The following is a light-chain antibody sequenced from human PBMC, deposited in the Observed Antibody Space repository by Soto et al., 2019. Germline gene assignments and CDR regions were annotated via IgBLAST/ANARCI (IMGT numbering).Light chain of an antibody. CDR1: SSDIGGYRY. Sequence: QSALTQPASVSGSPGQSITITCTGTSSDIGGYRYVSWYQHHPGQGPNLRIYDVSNRPSWISNRFSGSKSGNTASLTISGLLAEDEALYYCSSYTGGATQVVFGGGTKLTVL. CDR3: SSYTGGATQVV. J-gene: IGLJ2*01. V-gene: IGLV2-14*03. CDR2: DVS.